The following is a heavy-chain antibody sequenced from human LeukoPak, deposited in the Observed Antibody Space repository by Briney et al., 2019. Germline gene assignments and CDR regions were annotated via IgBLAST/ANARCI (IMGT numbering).Heavy chain of an antibody. J-gene: IGHJ4*02. CDR2: ISYDGSNK. Sequence: PGRSLRLSCAASGFTFSSYAMHWVRQAPGKGLEWVAVISYDGSNKYYADSVKGRFTISRDNSKNTLYLQMNSLRAEDTAVYYCARWIWYNWNRCFDYWGQGTLVTVSS. CDR3: ARWIWYNWNRCFDY. D-gene: IGHD1-20*01. V-gene: IGHV3-30*01. CDR1: GFTFSSYA.